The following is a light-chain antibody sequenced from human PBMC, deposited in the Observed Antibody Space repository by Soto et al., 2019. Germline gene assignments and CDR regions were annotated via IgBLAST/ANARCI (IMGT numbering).Light chain of an antibody. J-gene: IGLJ1*01. CDR3: SSYTSSLYV. Sequence: QSALTQPASVSGSPGQSITISCTGTSSDVGGYNYVSWYQQHPGKAPKLMIYDVSNRPSGVSNRFSGSKSGNTASLTISGLQAEDEADSYCSSYTSSLYVFGTGTKVTV. CDR2: DVS. V-gene: IGLV2-14*01. CDR1: SSDVGGYNY.